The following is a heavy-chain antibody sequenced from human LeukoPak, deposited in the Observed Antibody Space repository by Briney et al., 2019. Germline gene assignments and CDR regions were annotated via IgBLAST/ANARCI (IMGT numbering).Heavy chain of an antibody. V-gene: IGHV5-51*01. CDR1: GYSFTSYW. CDR3: ARLRDSDYEGLFDY. J-gene: IGHJ4*02. Sequence: GESLKISCKGSGYSFTSYWIGWVRQMPGKGLEGMGIINPGDSDTRYSPSFQGQVTISADKSISTAYLQWSSLKASDTAMYYCARLRDSDYEGLFDYWGQGTLVTVSS. D-gene: IGHD4-17*01. CDR2: INPGDSDT.